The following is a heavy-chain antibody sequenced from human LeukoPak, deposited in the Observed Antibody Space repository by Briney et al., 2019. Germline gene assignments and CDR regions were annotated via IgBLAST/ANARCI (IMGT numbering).Heavy chain of an antibody. D-gene: IGHD2-21*01. CDR3: ARDLSAAYDF. CDR1: GFPFSSYG. Sequence: PGGSLRLSCAASGFPFSSYGMHWVRQALGKGLEWVARLVYDERNDYANSVKGRFTISRDNSKNTLYLQMDNLRVDDTAVYYCARDLSAAYDFWGQGILVTVSS. CDR2: LVYDERN. V-gene: IGHV3-33*01. J-gene: IGHJ4*02.